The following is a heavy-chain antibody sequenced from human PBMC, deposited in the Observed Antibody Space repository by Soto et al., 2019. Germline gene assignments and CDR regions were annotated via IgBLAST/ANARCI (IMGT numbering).Heavy chain of an antibody. CDR2: IIPIFGTA. D-gene: IGHD2-8*01. Sequence: ASVKVSCKASGGTFSSYAISWVRQAPGQGLEWMGGIIPIFGTANYAQKFQGRVTITADKSTSTAYMELSSLRSEDTAVYYCARGLYALYYYYYGMDVWGQGTTVTVSS. CDR3: ARGLYALYYYYYGMDV. J-gene: IGHJ6*02. V-gene: IGHV1-69*06. CDR1: GGTFSSYA.